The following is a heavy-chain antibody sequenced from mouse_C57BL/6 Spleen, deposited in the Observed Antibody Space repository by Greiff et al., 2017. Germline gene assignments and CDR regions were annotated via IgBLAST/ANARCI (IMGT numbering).Heavy chain of an antibody. CDR2: INPSSGYT. D-gene: IGHD2-3*01. J-gene: IGHJ4*01. V-gene: IGHV1-7*01. Sequence: VQLQQSGAELAKPGASVKLSCKASGYTFTSHWMHWVKQRPGQGLEWIGYINPSSGYTKYNQKFKDKATLTADKSSSTAYMQLSSLTYEDSAVYYCARGGYDPYYAMDYWGQGTSVTVSS. CDR1: GYTFTSHW. CDR3: ARGGYDPYYAMDY.